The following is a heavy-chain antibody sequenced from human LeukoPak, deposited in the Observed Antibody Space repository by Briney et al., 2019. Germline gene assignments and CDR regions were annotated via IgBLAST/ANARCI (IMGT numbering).Heavy chain of an antibody. CDR3: ARSKATGVTPGYFDY. Sequence: SETLSLTCTVSGGSISSYYWSWIRQPPGKGLEWIGYIYYSGSTNYNPPLKSRVTISVDTSKNQFSLKLSSVTAADTAVYYCARSKATGVTPGYFDYWGQGTLVTVSS. V-gene: IGHV4-59*01. CDR2: IYYSGST. CDR1: GGSISSYY. J-gene: IGHJ4*02. D-gene: IGHD4-23*01.